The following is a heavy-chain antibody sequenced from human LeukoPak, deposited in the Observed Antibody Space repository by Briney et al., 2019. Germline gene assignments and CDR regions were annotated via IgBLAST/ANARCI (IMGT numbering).Heavy chain of an antibody. Sequence: PSETLSLTCAVSGGSISSSNWWSWVRQPPGKGLEWIGEIYHSGSTNYNPSLKSRVTISVDKSKNQFSLKLSSATAADTAVYYCARERKWEWGDWFDPWGQGTLVTVSS. D-gene: IGHD1-26*01. CDR3: ARERKWEWGDWFDP. CDR2: IYHSGST. V-gene: IGHV4-4*02. CDR1: GGSISSSNW. J-gene: IGHJ5*02.